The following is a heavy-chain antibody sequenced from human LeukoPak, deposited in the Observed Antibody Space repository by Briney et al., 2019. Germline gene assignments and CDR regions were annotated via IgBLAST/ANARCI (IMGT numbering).Heavy chain of an antibody. CDR1: GGSISSYY. V-gene: IGHV4-4*07. Sequence: SETLSLTCTVSGGSISSYYWSWIRQPAGKGLEWIGRIYTSGSTNYNPSLKSRVTIPVDTSKNQFSLKLSSVTAADTAVYYCARDWVVTMVRGNPQSGDYWGQGTLVTVSS. J-gene: IGHJ4*02. CDR2: IYTSGST. D-gene: IGHD3-10*01. CDR3: ARDWVVTMVRGNPQSGDY.